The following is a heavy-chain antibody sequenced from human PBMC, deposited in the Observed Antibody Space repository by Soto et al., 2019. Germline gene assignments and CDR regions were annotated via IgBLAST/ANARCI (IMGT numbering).Heavy chain of an antibody. Sequence: QVQLVQSGAEVKKPGASVEVSCKASGYTFTGYYMHWVRQAPGQGLEWMGWINPNSGGTNYAQKFQGWVTMTRDTSISTAYMELSRLRSDDTAVYYCARVHIAAAGAGDYWGQGTLVTVSS. J-gene: IGHJ4*02. D-gene: IGHD6-13*01. CDR1: GYTFTGYY. V-gene: IGHV1-2*04. CDR3: ARVHIAAAGAGDY. CDR2: INPNSGGT.